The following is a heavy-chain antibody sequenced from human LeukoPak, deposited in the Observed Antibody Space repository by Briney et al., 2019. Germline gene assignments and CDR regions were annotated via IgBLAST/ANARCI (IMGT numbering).Heavy chain of an antibody. CDR1: GFSVSSSY. J-gene: IGHJ4*02. CDR3: ARDCGGDSDY. V-gene: IGHV3-66*01. Sequence: GGSLRLSCAASGFSVSSSYMSWVRQAPGKGLECVSVISRSGSTYYADSVKGRFTISRDNSKNTLYLRMNSLRAEDTAVYYCARDCGGDSDYWGQGTLVTVSS. CDR2: ISRSGST. D-gene: IGHD4-17*01.